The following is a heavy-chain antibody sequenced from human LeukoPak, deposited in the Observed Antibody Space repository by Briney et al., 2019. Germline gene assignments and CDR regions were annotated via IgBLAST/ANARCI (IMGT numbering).Heavy chain of an antibody. CDR1: GYTFTSYG. CDR2: ISAYNGNT. D-gene: IGHD3-3*01. CDR3: ARDRGITIFGVVLRYFDY. Sequence: ASVTVSCKASGYTFTSYGISWVRQAPGQGLEWMGWISAYNGNTNYAQKLQGRVTMTTDTSTSTAYMELRSLRSDDTAVYYCARDRGITIFGVVLRYFDYWGQGTLVTASS. J-gene: IGHJ4*02. V-gene: IGHV1-18*01.